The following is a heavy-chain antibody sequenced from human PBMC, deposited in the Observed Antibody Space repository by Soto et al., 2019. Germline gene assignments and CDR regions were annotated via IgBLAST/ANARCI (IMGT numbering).Heavy chain of an antibody. CDR3: VRDWAPTRYDYSDYYFDY. D-gene: IGHD4-17*01. V-gene: IGHV1-69*04. Sequence: SVKVSCKASGDTFSFYTINWVRQAPGLGLEWVGRINPIVSMSNYAQKFQGRVTITADKSTSTAYMELSSLRSEDTAVYYCVRDWAPTRYDYSDYYFDYWGQGTLVTVSS. CDR1: GDTFSFYT. CDR2: INPIVSMS. J-gene: IGHJ4*02.